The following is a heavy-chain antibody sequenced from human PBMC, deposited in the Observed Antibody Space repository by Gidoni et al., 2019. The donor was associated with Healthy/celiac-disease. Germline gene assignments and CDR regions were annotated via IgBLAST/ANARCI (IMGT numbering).Heavy chain of an antibody. CDR2: IKEDGSAR. CDR1: GFIFITYM. J-gene: IGHJ5*01. Sequence: EVQLVEAGGGLVQPGGSLRLTCAASGFIFITYMMSWVRQAPGNGLEWVANIKEDGSARSYVDFVKGRFTIARDNAKNSLYLQMNSLRADDTAVYYCARGGNRFVYWGQGTLVTVSS. CDR3: ARGGNRFVY. V-gene: IGHV3-7*04.